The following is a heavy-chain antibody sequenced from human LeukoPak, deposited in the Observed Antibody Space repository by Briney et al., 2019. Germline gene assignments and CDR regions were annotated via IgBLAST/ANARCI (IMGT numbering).Heavy chain of an antibody. CDR3: ARGIAARPLYYFDY. Sequence: NPSETLSLTCAVSGVSISSSNWWSWVRQPPGKGLEWIGEIYHSGSTNYNPSLKSRVTISVDKSKNQFSLKLSSVTAADTAVYYCARGIAARPLYYFDYWGQGTLVTVSS. CDR2: IYHSGST. J-gene: IGHJ4*02. D-gene: IGHD6-6*01. CDR1: GVSISSSNW. V-gene: IGHV4-4*02.